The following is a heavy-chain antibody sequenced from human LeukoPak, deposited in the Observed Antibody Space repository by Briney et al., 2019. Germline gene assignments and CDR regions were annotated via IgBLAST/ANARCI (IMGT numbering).Heavy chain of an antibody. J-gene: IGHJ4*02. CDR1: GSSVSSNNDY. CDR3: ARTRPKYSSSWYADYFDY. CDR2: IYYSGTT. Sequence: KTSETLSLTCTVSGSSVSSNNDYWSWIRQSPGKGLEWIGYIYYSGTTNYNPSLRSRVTISVDTSENQFSLKLSSVTVADTAVYFCARTRPKYSSSWYADYFDYWGQGTLVTVSS. D-gene: IGHD6-13*01. V-gene: IGHV4-61*01.